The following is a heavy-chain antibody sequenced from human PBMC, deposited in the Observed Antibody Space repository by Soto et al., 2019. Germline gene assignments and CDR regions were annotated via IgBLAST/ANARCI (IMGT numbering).Heavy chain of an antibody. J-gene: IGHJ5*02. D-gene: IGHD3-3*01. V-gene: IGHV4-34*01. CDR2: INHSGST. CDR1: GGSFSGYY. CDR3: ARGEVTIFGVVSNWFDP. Sequence: SETLSLTCAVYGGSFSGYYWSWIRQPPGKGLEWIGEINHSGSTNYNPSLKSRVTISVDTSKNQFSLKLSSVTAADTTVYYCARGEVTIFGVVSNWFDPWGQGTLVTVSS.